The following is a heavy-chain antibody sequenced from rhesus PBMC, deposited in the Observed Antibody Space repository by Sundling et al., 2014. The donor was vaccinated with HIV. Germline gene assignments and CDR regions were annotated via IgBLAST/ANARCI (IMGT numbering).Heavy chain of an antibody. CDR1: GYSINSGHG. J-gene: IGHJ6*01. D-gene: IGHD2-33*01. V-gene: IGHV4-127*01. CDR3: ARDVGVTVIFGLDS. Sequence: QVRLQESGPGLVKPSETLSLTCAVSGYSINSGHGWSWIRQSPGKGLEWIGSVGASNGRTNYNPSFKSRVTISKDTSKNQFSLKMNSVTDADTAVYYCARDVGVTVIFGLDSWGQGAVVTVSS. CDR2: VGASNGRT.